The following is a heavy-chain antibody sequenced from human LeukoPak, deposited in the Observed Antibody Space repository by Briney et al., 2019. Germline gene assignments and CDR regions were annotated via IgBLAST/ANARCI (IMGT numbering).Heavy chain of an antibody. Sequence: GGSLRLSCAASGFTFSSYGMHWVRQAPGKGLEWVAVISYDGSNKYYADSVKGRFTISRDNSKNTLYLQMNSLRAEDTAVYYCARDGYHHAFDIWGQGTMVTVSS. D-gene: IGHD5-18*01. CDR1: GFTFSSYG. V-gene: IGHV3-30*03. CDR2: ISYDGSNK. J-gene: IGHJ3*02. CDR3: ARDGYHHAFDI.